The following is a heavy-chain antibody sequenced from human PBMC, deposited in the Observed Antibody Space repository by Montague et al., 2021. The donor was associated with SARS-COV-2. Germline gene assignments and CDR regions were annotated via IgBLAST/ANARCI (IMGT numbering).Heavy chain of an antibody. CDR1: GGSVSSGSFY. CDR2: IDYTGSS. D-gene: IGHD3-9*01. CDR3: ASLRGSADILTDFQGVSYFYGMDV. J-gene: IGHJ6*02. Sequence: SETLSLTCTVSGGSVSSGSFYWSWIRQPPGKGLELIGYIDYTGSSNYNRCLKSRVTISVGMSKNQFSLKLSYVTAADTAVNYCASLRGSADILTDFQGVSYFYGMDVWGQGTTVTVS. V-gene: IGHV4-61*01.